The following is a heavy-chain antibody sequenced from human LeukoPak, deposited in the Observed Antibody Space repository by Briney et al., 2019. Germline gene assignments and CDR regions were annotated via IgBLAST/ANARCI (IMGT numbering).Heavy chain of an antibody. Sequence: ASVKVSCKASGYTFTGYYMHWVRQAPGQGLEWMGLINPNSGGTNYAQKFQGRVTMIRDTSISTAYMELSRLRSDDTAVYYCARMYYYDSSGNYYLGNWFDPWGQGTLVTVSS. CDR3: ARMYYYDSSGNYYLGNWFDP. J-gene: IGHJ5*02. CDR2: INPNSGGT. D-gene: IGHD3-22*01. V-gene: IGHV1-2*02. CDR1: GYTFTGYY.